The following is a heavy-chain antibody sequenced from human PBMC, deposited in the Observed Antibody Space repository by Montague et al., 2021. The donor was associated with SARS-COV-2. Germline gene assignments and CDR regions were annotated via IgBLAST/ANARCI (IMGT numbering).Heavy chain of an antibody. Sequence: SETLSLTCTVSGASVGTSNSGSVRQSPGKGLEWIGYSYSVGSTDYNPSLKSRATISRDTSKNQFSLKVRSVTAADTAVYYCARETMTADAFDIWGQGTMVTVSS. J-gene: IGHJ3*02. CDR3: ARETMTADAFDI. V-gene: IGHV4-59*02. CDR2: SYSVGST. D-gene: IGHD1-14*01. CDR1: GASVGTSN.